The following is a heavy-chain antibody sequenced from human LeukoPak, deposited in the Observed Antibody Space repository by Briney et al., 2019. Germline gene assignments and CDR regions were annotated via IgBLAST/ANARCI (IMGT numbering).Heavy chain of an antibody. V-gene: IGHV3-21*05. D-gene: IGHD5-18*01. CDR2: ISSSGSYT. CDR3: ARSLSGYSQLGS. Sequence: GGSLRLSCAASGFTFSSYAMHWIRQAPGKGLEWVSYISSSGSYTNYADSVKGRFTISRDNAKNSLYLQMNSLRAEDTAVYYCARSLSGYSQLGSWGQGTLVTVSS. CDR1: GFTFSSYA. J-gene: IGHJ5*02.